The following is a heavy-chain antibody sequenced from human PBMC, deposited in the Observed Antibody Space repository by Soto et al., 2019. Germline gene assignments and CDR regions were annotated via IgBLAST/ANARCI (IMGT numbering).Heavy chain of an antibody. D-gene: IGHD3-22*01. CDR1: GVSISSSY. J-gene: IGHJ5*02. CDR2: IYYSGST. CDR3: ARDHYYYDSSGYYYWFDP. V-gene: IGHV4-59*01. Sequence: TSETLSLTCTVSGVSISSSYWSWIRQPPGKGLEWIGYIYYSGSTNYNPSLKSRVTISVDTPKNQLSLKLSSVTAADTAVYYCARDHYYYDSSGYYYWFDPWGQGTLVPVSS.